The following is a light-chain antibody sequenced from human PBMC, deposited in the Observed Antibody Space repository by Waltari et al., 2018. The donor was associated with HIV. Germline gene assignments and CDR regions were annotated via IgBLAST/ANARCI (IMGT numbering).Light chain of an antibody. CDR1: QSVLYSSNNNNY. CDR3: QQYNNWPPYT. V-gene: IGKV4-1*01. Sequence: IVMTQSPDSLAVSLGERATINCKSSQSVLYSSNNNNYLTWYQQKPGQPPKLLIYWASTRESGVPDRFSGRGSGTEFTLTISSLQSEDTAVYYCQQYNNWPPYTFGQGTKLEIK. J-gene: IGKJ2*01. CDR2: WAS.